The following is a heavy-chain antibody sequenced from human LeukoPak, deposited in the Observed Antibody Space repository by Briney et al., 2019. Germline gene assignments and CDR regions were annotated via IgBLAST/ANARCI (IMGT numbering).Heavy chain of an antibody. Sequence: SGTLSLTCAVSGGSISSSNWWSWVRQPPGKGLEWIGEIYHSGSTNYNPSLKSRVTISVDKSKNQFSLKLSSVTAADTAVYYCARGTGTGYLEYLKTNYFDYWGQGTLVTVSS. CDR1: GGSISSSNW. V-gene: IGHV4-4*02. CDR3: ARGTGTGYLEYLKTNYFDY. CDR2: IYHSGST. D-gene: IGHD3-3*01. J-gene: IGHJ4*02.